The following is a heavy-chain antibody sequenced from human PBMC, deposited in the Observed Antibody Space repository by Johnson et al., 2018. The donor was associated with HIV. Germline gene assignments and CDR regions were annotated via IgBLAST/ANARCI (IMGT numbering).Heavy chain of an antibody. Sequence: VQLVESGGGVVRPGGSLRLSCAASGFTFDDYGMSWVRQAPGKGLEWVSGINWNGGRAGCADSGKGRFTIARYNSKNTLYLKMNSLRAEDTAVYYCAKSGSYPRFGAFDIWGQGTMVTVSS. CDR1: GFTFDDYG. D-gene: IGHD1-26*01. CDR3: AKSGSYPRFGAFDI. V-gene: IGHV3-20*04. CDR2: INWNGGRA. J-gene: IGHJ3*02.